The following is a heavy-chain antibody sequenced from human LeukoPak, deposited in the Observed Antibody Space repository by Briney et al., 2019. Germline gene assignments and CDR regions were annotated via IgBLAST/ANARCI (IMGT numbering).Heavy chain of an antibody. CDR1: GGSISSSNW. CDR2: IYHSGST. D-gene: IGHD3-22*01. Sequence: PSETLSLTCAVSGGSISSSNWWSWVRQPPGKGLEWIGEIYHSGSTNYNPSLKSRVTISVDKSKNQFSLKLSSVTAADTAVYYCAREDSSGYYQGHDAFDIWGQGTMVTVSS. CDR3: AREDSSGYYQGHDAFDI. J-gene: IGHJ3*02. V-gene: IGHV4-4*02.